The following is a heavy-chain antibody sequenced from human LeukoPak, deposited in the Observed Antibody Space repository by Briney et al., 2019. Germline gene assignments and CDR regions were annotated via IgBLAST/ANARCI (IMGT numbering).Heavy chain of an antibody. CDR3: ARGIMITFGGSTDY. V-gene: IGHV3-74*01. D-gene: IGHD3-16*01. Sequence: PGGSLRLSCAASGFTFSSYWMHWVRQAPGKGLVWVSRINSDGSSTSYADSVKGRFTISRDNAKNTLYLQMNSLRAEDTAVYYCARGIMITFGGSTDYWGQGTLVSVSS. J-gene: IGHJ4*02. CDR1: GFTFSSYW. CDR2: INSDGSST.